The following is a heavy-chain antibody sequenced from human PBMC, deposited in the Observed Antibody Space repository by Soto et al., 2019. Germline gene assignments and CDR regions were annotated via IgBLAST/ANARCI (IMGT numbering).Heavy chain of an antibody. Sequence: PSETLSLTCTVSGGSITSSSYYWGWIRQPPGKGLEWIGSIYYSGSTYYNPSLKSRVSISLDTSKKQFSLKLNSVTASGTAVYYCARGRGFYYDSSGYYFDYWGQGTPVTVSS. D-gene: IGHD3-22*01. CDR3: ARGRGFYYDSSGYYFDY. CDR2: IYYSGST. CDR1: GGSITSSSYY. J-gene: IGHJ4*02. V-gene: IGHV4-39*07.